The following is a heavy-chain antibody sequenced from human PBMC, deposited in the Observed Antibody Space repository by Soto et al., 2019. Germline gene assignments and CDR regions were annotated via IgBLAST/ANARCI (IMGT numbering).Heavy chain of an antibody. Sequence: GASVKVSCKASGYIFTGYFIHWVRQAPGHGLEWMGWINPYSGDTNSTQNFQGRVTMTSDTSINTLYLELARLRSDDTAVYYCARGALWVRGYHYYGMDVWGQGTSVTVSS. J-gene: IGHJ6*01. CDR3: ARGALWVRGYHYYGMDV. CDR2: INPYSGDT. D-gene: IGHD3-10*01. CDR1: GYIFTGYF. V-gene: IGHV1-2*02.